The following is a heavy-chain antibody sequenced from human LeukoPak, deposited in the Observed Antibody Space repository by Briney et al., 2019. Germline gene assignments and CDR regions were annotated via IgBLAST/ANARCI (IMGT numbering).Heavy chain of an antibody. CDR3: ARDLYCGGDCYSWFDY. Sequence: VASVKVSCKASGGTFSSYAISWVRQAPGQGLEWMGRIIPIFGTANYAQKFQGRVTITTDESTSIAYMELSSLRSEDTAVYYCARDLYCGGDCYSWFDYWGQGTLVTVSS. D-gene: IGHD2-21*02. V-gene: IGHV1-69*05. CDR1: GGTFSSYA. J-gene: IGHJ4*02. CDR2: IIPIFGTA.